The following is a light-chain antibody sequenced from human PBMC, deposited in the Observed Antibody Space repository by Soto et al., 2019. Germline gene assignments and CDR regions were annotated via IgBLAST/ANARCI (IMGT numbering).Light chain of an antibody. CDR2: GAF. CDR3: QQYGISSFA. V-gene: IGKV3-20*01. J-gene: IGKJ3*01. Sequence: EIVLTQSPGTLSVSPGERATLFCRARQSISSTYLAWYQKKRGQAPRLLLYGAFNRATGIPDRFSGSGSGTDFTLTISRLEPEDCAFYYCQQYGISSFAFGPGTKVEIK. CDR1: QSISSTY.